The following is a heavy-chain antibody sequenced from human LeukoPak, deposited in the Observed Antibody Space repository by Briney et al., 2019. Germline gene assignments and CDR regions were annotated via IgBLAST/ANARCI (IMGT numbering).Heavy chain of an antibody. D-gene: IGHD5-12*01. J-gene: IGHJ4*02. CDR1: GFTFSSYG. V-gene: IGHV1-18*01. CDR3: ARVRIVDIENDHFDY. CDR2: ISAYNGNT. Sequence: PGGSLRLSCAASGFTFSSYGMSWVRQAPGQGLEWMGWISAYNGNTNYAQKLQGRVTMTTDTSTSTAYMELRSLRSDDTAVYYCARVRIVDIENDHFDYWGQGTLVTVSS.